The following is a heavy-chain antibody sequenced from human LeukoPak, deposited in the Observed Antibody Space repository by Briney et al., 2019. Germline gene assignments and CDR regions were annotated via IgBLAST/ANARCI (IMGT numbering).Heavy chain of an antibody. CDR3: AGGPSGHD. Sequence: ASVKVSCKASGGTFSSYSISWVRQAPGQGLEWMGGVIPIFGTANYAREFQGRVTITTDESTSTAFIELSSLRSGDTAVYYCAGGPSGHDWGQGTLVTVSS. CDR2: VIPIFGTA. D-gene: IGHD3-3*01. CDR1: GGTFSSYS. V-gene: IGHV1-69*05. J-gene: IGHJ4*02.